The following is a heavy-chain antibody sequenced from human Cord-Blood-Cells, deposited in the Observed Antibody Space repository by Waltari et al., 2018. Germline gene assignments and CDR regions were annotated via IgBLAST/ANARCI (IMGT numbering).Heavy chain of an antibody. D-gene: IGHD3-22*01. Sequence: QVTLRESGPALVKPTQTLTLTCTFSGFSLSTRGMCVSWIRQPPGKALEWLARIDWDDDKYYSTSLKTRLTISKDTSKNQVVLTMTNMDPVDTATYYCARSLYDSSGYYFDYWGQGTLVTVSS. CDR1: GFSLSTRGMC. CDR2: IDWDDDK. CDR3: ARSLYDSSGYYFDY. J-gene: IGHJ4*02. V-gene: IGHV2-70*15.